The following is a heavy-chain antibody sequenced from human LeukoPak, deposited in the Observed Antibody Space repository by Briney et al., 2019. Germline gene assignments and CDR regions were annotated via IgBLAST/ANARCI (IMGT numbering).Heavy chain of an antibody. Sequence: GGSLRLSCAASGFTFSSYAMSWVRQAPERGLEWVSVISDSGADTSYADSGKGRFTISRDNFRNTLYLQMNSLRAEDTAVYYCAKTDCTSSSCYTIESWGQGTLVTVSS. V-gene: IGHV3-23*01. J-gene: IGHJ4*02. CDR3: AKTDCTSSSCYTIES. D-gene: IGHD2-2*02. CDR1: GFTFSSYA. CDR2: ISDSGADT.